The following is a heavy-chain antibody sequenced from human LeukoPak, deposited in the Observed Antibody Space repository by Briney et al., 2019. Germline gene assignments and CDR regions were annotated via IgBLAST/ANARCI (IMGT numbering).Heavy chain of an antibody. Sequence: SQTLSLTCAVSGGSIHSGDYSGSWIRQPPGKGLEWIGYIYHSGSTYYNPSLKSRVTISVDRSKNQFSLKLSSVTAADTAVYYCARVVSGPAAMDDAFDIWGQGTMVTVSS. CDR3: ARVVSGPAAMDDAFDI. J-gene: IGHJ3*02. CDR2: IYHSGST. CDR1: GGSIHSGDYS. D-gene: IGHD2-2*01. V-gene: IGHV4-30-2*01.